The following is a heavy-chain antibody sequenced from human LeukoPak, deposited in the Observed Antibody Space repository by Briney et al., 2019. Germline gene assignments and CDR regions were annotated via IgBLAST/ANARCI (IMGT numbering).Heavy chain of an antibody. CDR3: ARVRKGATPLRAFDF. D-gene: IGHD1-26*01. V-gene: IGHV4-39*07. CDR2: ITYSGTT. Sequence: RSSETLSLTCTVSGGSISSSSYYWGWIRQPPGKGLEWIGSITYSGTTYYNPSLKSRVTISVNTSKNQFSLKLTSMTAADTAVYYCARVRKGATPLRAFDFWGQGTMVTVSS. J-gene: IGHJ3*01. CDR1: GGSISSSSYY.